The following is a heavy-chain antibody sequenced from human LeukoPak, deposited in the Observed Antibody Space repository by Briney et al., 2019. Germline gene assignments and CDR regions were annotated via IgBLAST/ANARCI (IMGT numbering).Heavy chain of an antibody. CDR3: AREDLYYYDSSGSEYFQH. D-gene: IGHD3-22*01. CDR1: GYTFTSYY. CDR2: INPSGGST. V-gene: IGHV1-46*01. J-gene: IGHJ1*01. Sequence: ASVKVSCKASGYTFTSYYMHWVRQAPGQGLEWMGIINPSGGSTSYAQKFQGRATMTRGTPISTAYMELSRLRSDDTAVYYCAREDLYYYDSSGSEYFQHWGQGTLVTVSS.